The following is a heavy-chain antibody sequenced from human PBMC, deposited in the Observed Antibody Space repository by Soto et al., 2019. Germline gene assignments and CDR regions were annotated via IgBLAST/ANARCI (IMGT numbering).Heavy chain of an antibody. J-gene: IGHJ5*02. V-gene: IGHV1-69*08. CDR3: ARDRDRTGWFDP. Sequence: QVQLVQSGAEVQKPGSSVKVSCKASGGTFSSYTISWVRQAPGQGLEWMGRIIPILGIANYAQKFQGRVTITADKSTSTAYMELSSLRSEDTAVYCCARDRDRTGWFDPWGQGTLVTVSS. D-gene: IGHD2-2*01. CDR1: GGTFSSYT. CDR2: IIPILGIA.